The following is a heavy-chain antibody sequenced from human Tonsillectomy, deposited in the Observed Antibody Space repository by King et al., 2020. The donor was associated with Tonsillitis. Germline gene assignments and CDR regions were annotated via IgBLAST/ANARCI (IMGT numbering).Heavy chain of an antibody. Sequence: VQLVESGGGVVQPGGSLRLSCAASGFTFSSYGMHWVRQAPGKGLEWVAFIRYDGSNKYYADSVKGRFTISRDNSKNTLYLQMNSLRAEDTAVYYCAKDLMVTATYFDYWGQGTLVTVSS. V-gene: IGHV3-30*02. CDR3: AKDLMVTATYFDY. CDR1: GFTFSSYG. CDR2: IRYDGSNK. J-gene: IGHJ4*02. D-gene: IGHD2-21*02.